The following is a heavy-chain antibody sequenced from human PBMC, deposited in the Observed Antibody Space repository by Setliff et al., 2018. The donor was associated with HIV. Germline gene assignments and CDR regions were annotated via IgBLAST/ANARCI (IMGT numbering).Heavy chain of an antibody. J-gene: IGHJ4*02. CDR2: ISAYNGNT. CDR3: ARDRVHSSGWFDY. CDR1: GYTFPDYG. D-gene: IGHD6-19*01. Sequence: ASVKVSCKASGYTFPDYGISWVRQAPGQGLEWMGWISAYNGNTNYAQKFQERVTMTTDTSSTTAYMELRSLRSDDTAVYYCARDRVHSSGWFDYWGQGTLVTFSS. V-gene: IGHV1-18*01.